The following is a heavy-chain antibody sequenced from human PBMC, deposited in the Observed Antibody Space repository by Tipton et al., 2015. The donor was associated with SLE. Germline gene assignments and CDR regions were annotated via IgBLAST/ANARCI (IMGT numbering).Heavy chain of an antibody. D-gene: IGHD5-12*01. Sequence: GLVKPSETLSLTCAVYGGSFSGYYWSWIRQPPGKGLEWIGEINHSGSTNYNPSLKSRVTISVDTSKNQFSLKLSSVTAADTAVYYCARDLSNSGYARWYFDLWGRGTLVTVSS. V-gene: IGHV4-34*01. J-gene: IGHJ2*01. CDR3: ARDLSNSGYARWYFDL. CDR2: INHSGST. CDR1: GGSFSGYY.